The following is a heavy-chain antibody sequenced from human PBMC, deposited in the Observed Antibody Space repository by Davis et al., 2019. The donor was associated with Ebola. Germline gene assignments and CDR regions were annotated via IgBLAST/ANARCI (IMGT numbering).Heavy chain of an antibody. CDR2: INTNTGNP. CDR3: ARDLGYCSGGDCYRTEYFHH. J-gene: IGHJ1*01. V-gene: IGHV7-4-1*02. CDR1: GCTFTTYA. D-gene: IGHD2-15*01. Sequence: ASVKVSCKASGCTFTTYAMNWVRQAPGQGLEWMGWINTNTGNPTYAQGFTGRFVFSLDTSVSTAYLQISGLKAEDTAVYYCARDLGYCSGGDCYRTEYFHHWGQGTLVTVSS.